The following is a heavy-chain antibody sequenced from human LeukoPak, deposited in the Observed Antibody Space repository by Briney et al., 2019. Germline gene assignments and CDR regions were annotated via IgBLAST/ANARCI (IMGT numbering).Heavy chain of an antibody. D-gene: IGHD1-26*01. J-gene: IGHJ4*02. Sequence: GRSLRLSCAASGFTFSSYGMHWVRQAPGKGLEWVAVIWYDGSNKYYADSVKGRFTISRDNSKNTLYLQMNSLRAEDTAVYYCAKRGSYLDYWGQGTLVTVSS. CDR1: GFTFSSYG. CDR3: AKRGSYLDY. CDR2: IWYDGSNK. V-gene: IGHV3-33*06.